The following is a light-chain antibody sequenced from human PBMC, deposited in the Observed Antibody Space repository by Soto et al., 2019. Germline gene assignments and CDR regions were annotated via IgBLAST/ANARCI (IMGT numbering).Light chain of an antibody. CDR1: QGISNS. CDR3: QKYNSAHSLT. V-gene: IGKV1-27*01. Sequence: DIQRTQSPSSLSASVGDRVTITCRASQGISNSLAWYQQKPGKVHKLMIYAASTLQSGVPSRFSGSGSGTDFTITISSLQPEDVATYYCQKYNSAHSLTFGGGTKVEIK. CDR2: AAS. J-gene: IGKJ4*01.